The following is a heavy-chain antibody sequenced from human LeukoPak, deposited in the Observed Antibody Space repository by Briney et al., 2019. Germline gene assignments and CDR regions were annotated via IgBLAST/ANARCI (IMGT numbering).Heavy chain of an antibody. J-gene: IGHJ6*03. CDR1: GGSFSGYY. CDR2: INHSGST. D-gene: IGHD1-26*01. Sequence: PSETLSLTCAVYGGSFSGYYWSWIRQPPGKGLEWIGEINHSGSTNYNPSLKSRVTISVDTSKNQFSLKLSSVTAADTAVYYCARGHKVGAKSYYYYYYMDVWGKGTTVTVSS. V-gene: IGHV4-34*01. CDR3: ARGHKVGAKSYYYYYYMDV.